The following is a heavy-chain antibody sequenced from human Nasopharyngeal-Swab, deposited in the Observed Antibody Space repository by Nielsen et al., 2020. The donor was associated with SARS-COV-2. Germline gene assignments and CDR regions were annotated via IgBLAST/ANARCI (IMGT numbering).Heavy chain of an antibody. V-gene: IGHV3-7*01. D-gene: IGHD3-22*01. CDR3: ARSLYYYYDSSGYSL. J-gene: IGHJ4*02. CDR2: IKQDGGEK. Sequence: GESLKISCAASGFTFSSYWMSWVRQAPGKGLEWVANIKQDGGEKYYVDSVKGRFTISRDNAKNSLYLQMNSLRAEDTAVYYCARSLYYYYDSSGYSLWGQGTLVTVSS. CDR1: GFTFSSYW.